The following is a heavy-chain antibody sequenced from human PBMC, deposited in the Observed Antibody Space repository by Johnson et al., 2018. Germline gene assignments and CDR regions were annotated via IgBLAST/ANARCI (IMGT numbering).Heavy chain of an antibody. CDR1: GGLINSYY. CDR2: VYFNGNT. D-gene: IGHD1-1*01. V-gene: IGHV4-59*01. J-gene: IGHJ4*02. Sequence: QVQLQESGPGLVKPSETLSLTCTVSGGLINSYYWSWMRQPPGKGLEWIGHVYFNGNTNYNPSLKSRVTMSADISKKQFSLMLAPLTPSDPAVYFFASHNTRGYFDHWGQGALVAVSS. CDR3: ASHNTRGYFDH.